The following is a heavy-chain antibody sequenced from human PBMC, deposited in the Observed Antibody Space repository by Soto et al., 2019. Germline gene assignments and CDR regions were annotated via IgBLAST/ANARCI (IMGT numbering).Heavy chain of an antibody. J-gene: IGHJ2*01. CDR1: GFTFSSYG. Sequence: QVQLVESGGGVVQPGRSLRLSCAASGFTFSSYGMHWVRQAPGKGLEWVAVIWYDGSNKYYPDSVKGRFTISRDNSKNTLYLQMNSLRAEDTAVYYCARGQSGDSGAWFGELWYFDLWGRGTLVTVSS. V-gene: IGHV3-33*01. D-gene: IGHD3-10*01. CDR2: IWYDGSNK. CDR3: ARGQSGDSGAWFGELWYFDL.